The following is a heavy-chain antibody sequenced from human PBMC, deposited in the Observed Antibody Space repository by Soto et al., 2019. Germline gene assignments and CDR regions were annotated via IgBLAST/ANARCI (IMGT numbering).Heavy chain of an antibody. CDR1: GGSISSGGYS. Sequence: QLQLQESGSGLVKPSQTLSLTCAVSGGSISSGGYSWSWIRQPPGKGLEWIGYIYHSGSTYYNPSLKSRVTISVDRSKNQFSLKLSSVTAADTAVYYCARAHGTDCSGGSCYLNWFDPWGQGTLVTVSS. CDR2: IYHSGST. J-gene: IGHJ5*02. D-gene: IGHD2-15*01. V-gene: IGHV4-30-2*01. CDR3: ARAHGTDCSGGSCYLNWFDP.